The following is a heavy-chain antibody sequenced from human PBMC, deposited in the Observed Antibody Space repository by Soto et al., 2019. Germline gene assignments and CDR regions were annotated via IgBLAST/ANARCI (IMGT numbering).Heavy chain of an antibody. J-gene: IGHJ4*01. CDR2: MYHYGGS. V-gene: IGHV4-4*02. CDR3: TCCGHSYKIDN. D-gene: IGHD2-21*01. CDR1: GASISSQTW. Sequence: QVQLQESGPGVVKPSETLSLTCAVSGASISSQTWWTWVRQPPGKGLEWIGEMYHYGGSNYNPSLKSRVAISTGTSKNPFSLTLTSVTTADTAMYYCTCCGHSYKIDNWGHGTLVTVSS.